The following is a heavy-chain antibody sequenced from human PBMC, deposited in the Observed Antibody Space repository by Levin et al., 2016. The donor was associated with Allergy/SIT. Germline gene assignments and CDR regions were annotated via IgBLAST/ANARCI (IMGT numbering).Heavy chain of an antibody. CDR2: ISYSGTT. CDR1: GGSVSSGSFL. V-gene: IGHV4-61*01. J-gene: IGHJ3*02. CDR3: ARGPGGSGVSI. Sequence: SETLSLTCTVSGGSVSSGSFLWNWIRQPPGKGLEWIGYISYSGTTNYNPSLKSRVTISGDTSKNQFFLKLSSVTAADTAVYYCARGPGGSGVSIWGQGTMVTVSS. D-gene: IGHD3-16*01.